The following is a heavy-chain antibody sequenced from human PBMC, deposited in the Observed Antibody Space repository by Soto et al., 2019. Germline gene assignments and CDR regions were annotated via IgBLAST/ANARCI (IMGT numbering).Heavy chain of an antibody. CDR1: GYTFTSYD. V-gene: IGHV1-8*01. CDR3: ATSGLYDFWSGYYNDYYDYGMDV. J-gene: IGHJ6*02. D-gene: IGHD3-3*01. Sequence: SVKVSATASGYTFTSYDINWVRQATGQGLEWMGWMNPNSANTGYAQKFQGRVTMTRNTSVSTAYMELSSLRSEDTAVYYCATSGLYDFWSGYYNDYYDYGMDVWGQGTTVTVSS. CDR2: MNPNSANT.